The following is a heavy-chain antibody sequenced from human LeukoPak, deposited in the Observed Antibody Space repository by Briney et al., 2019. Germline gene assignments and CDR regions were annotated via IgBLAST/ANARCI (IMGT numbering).Heavy chain of an antibody. CDR2: VSSSGGTI. D-gene: IGHD1-26*01. V-gene: IGHV3-48*04. CDR3: ARDRFSGSYPLDV. J-gene: IGHJ6*04. Sequence: GGSLRLSCAASGFTFSSYGMSWVRQAPGKGLEWVSAVSSSGGTIYYADSVKGRFTISRDNAKSSLYLQMNSLRAEDTAVYYCARDRFSGSYPLDVWGKGTTVTVSS. CDR1: GFTFSSYG.